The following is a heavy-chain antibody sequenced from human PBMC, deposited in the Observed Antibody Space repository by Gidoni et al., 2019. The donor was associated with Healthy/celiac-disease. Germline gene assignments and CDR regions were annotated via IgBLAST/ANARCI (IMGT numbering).Heavy chain of an antibody. CDR3: ARVADCSSTSCYPK. CDR1: GYTFYGYY. CDR2: INPNSDGT. J-gene: IGHJ4*02. Sequence: VPLAQSRAEVKKPAGSVKDSCQSSGYTFYGYYMHWVRQVRGQGLEWMGWINPNSDGTNYAQKCQGRVTMTRDTSISTAYMGLSRLRSDDTAVYYCARVADCSSTSCYPKWGQGTLVTVSS. V-gene: IGHV1-2*02. D-gene: IGHD2-2*01.